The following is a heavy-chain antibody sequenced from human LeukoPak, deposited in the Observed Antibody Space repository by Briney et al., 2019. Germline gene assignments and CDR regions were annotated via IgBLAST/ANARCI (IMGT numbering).Heavy chain of an antibody. CDR2: IYTSGST. D-gene: IGHD5-24*01. CDR1: GGSISSGSYY. Sequence: PSETLSLTCTVSGGSISSGSYYWSWIRQPAGKGLEWIGRIYTSGSTNYNPSLKSRVTIPVDTSKNQFSLKLSSVTAADTAVYYCARDFKGANLDGYIGKPPVVDAFDIWGQGTMVTVSS. V-gene: IGHV4-61*02. J-gene: IGHJ3*02. CDR3: ARDFKGANLDGYIGKPPVVDAFDI.